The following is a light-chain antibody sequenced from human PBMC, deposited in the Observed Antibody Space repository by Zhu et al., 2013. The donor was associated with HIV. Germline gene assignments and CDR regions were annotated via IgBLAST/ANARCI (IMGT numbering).Light chain of an antibody. CDR3: QQRNNWPPALT. J-gene: IGKJ4*01. CDR2: WAS. V-gene: IGKV4-1*01. Sequence: DIVMTQSPDSLAVSLGERATINCKSSQSVLYSSNNKNYLAWYQQKAGQPPKLLIYWASTRESGVPDRFSGSGSGTEFTLTISSLEPEDFAVYYCQQRNNWPPALTFGGGTKVEIK. CDR1: QSVLYSSNNKNY.